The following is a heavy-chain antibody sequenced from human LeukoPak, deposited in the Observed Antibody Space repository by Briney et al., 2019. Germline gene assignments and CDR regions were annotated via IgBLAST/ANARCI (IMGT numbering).Heavy chain of an antibody. CDR2: ISSSSSYT. D-gene: IGHD3-9*01. CDR3: ARQGYDILTGYSFDY. V-gene: IGHV3-21*05. J-gene: IGHJ4*02. CDR1: GFTFSSYG. Sequence: GGSLRLSCAASGFTFSSYGMHWVRQAPGKGLEWVSYISSSSSYTNYADSVKGRFTISRDNAKNSLYLQMNSLRAEDTAVYYCARQGYDILTGYSFDYWGQGTLVTVSS.